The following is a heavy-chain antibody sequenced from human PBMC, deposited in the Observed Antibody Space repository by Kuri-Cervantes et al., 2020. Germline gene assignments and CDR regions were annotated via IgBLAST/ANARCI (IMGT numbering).Heavy chain of an antibody. J-gene: IGHJ4*02. V-gene: IGHV1-2*04. CDR3: ARMSITHYDY. CDR1: GYTFTGYY. Sequence: GGSLRLSCKASGYTFTGYYMHWVRQAPGQGLEWMGWINPNSGGTNYAQKFQGWVTMTRDTSISTAYMELSRLRSDDTAVYYCARMSITHYDYWGQGTLVTVSS. CDR2: INPNSGGT. D-gene: IGHD5-24*01.